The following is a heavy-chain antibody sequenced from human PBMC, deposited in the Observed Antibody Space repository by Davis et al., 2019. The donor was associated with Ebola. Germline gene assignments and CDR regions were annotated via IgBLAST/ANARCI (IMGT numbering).Heavy chain of an antibody. CDR2: ISAYNGNT. Sequence: ASVKVSCKASGYTFTSYGISWVRQAPGQGLEWMGWISAYNGNTNYAQKLQGSVTMTTDTSTSTAYMELRSLRSDDTAVYYCARVRGPAPRADYYYYMDVWGKGTTVTVSS. D-gene: IGHD2-2*01. CDR3: ARVRGPAPRADYYYYMDV. CDR1: GYTFTSYG. J-gene: IGHJ6*03. V-gene: IGHV1-18*04.